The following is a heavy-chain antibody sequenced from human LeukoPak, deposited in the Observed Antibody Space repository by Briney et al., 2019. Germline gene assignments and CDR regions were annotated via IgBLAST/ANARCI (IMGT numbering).Heavy chain of an antibody. V-gene: IGHV3-9*01. CDR2: IRWNSGSI. CDR3: AKDMVFRSGWYGWFDP. J-gene: IGHJ5*02. Sequence: SLRLSCAVSVSTFDAYAMHWVRQAPGKGLGCVSGIRWNSGSIGYADSVKGRFTISRGNAKNSRYLQMNSLRAEDTALYYCAKDMVFRSGWYGWFDPWGQRTLGTVSS. D-gene: IGHD6-19*01. CDR1: VSTFDAYA.